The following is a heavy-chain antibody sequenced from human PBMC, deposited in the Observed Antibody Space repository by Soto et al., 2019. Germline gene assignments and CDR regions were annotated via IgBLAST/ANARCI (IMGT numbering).Heavy chain of an antibody. V-gene: IGHV3-30*18. D-gene: IGHD3-22*01. J-gene: IGHJ6*02. CDR2: ISYDGSNK. Sequence: GSLRLSCAASGFTFSSYGMHWVRQAPGKGLEWVAVISYDGSNKYYADSVKGRFTISRDNSKNTLYLQMNSLRAEDTAVYYCAKDVSMIVVSSGMDVWGQGTTVTVSS. CDR3: AKDVSMIVVSSGMDV. CDR1: GFTFSSYG.